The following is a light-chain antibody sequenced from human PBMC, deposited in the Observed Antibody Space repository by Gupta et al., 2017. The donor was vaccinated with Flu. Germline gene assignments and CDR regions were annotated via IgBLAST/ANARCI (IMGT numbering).Light chain of an antibody. Sequence: VTISCTGSTSNIGAGYDVRWYYQLPGTAPKVLIYDNNSRPSGIPDRLSGSRSGTSASLAITGLQAEDEADYYCQSYDSRLSAWVFGGGTKLTVL. J-gene: IGLJ3*02. CDR2: DNN. V-gene: IGLV1-40*01. CDR1: TSNIGAGYD. CDR3: QSYDSRLSAWV.